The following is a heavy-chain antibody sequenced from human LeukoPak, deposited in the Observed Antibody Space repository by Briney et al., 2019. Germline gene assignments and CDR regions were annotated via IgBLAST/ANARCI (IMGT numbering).Heavy chain of an antibody. CDR2: FDPRAGSS. D-gene: IGHD2-15*01. J-gene: IGHJ6*02. V-gene: IGHV1-46*01. CDR3: ARDIVYCSGGSCYHHYYGMDV. Sequence: GASVTVSCKASGYSFTSHYIHWVRQAPAQGLEWMGVFDPRAGSSSSAQKFQGRVTMTRDTATTTVYMELSSLRSEDTAVYFCARDIVYCSGGSCYHHYYGMDVWGQGTTVTVSS. CDR1: GYSFTSHY.